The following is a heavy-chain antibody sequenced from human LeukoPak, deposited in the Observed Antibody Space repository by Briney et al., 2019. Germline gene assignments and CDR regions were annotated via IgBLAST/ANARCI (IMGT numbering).Heavy chain of an antibody. Sequence: PSETLSLTCTVSGGSISSSSYYWGWIRQPPGKGLEWLGSIYYSGSTYYNPSLKSRVTISVDTSKNQFSLKLSSVTAADTAVYYCWGYSYGYYYFDYWGQGTLVTVSS. CDR3: WGYSYGYYYFDY. CDR2: IYYSGST. J-gene: IGHJ4*02. D-gene: IGHD5-18*01. V-gene: IGHV4-39*01. CDR1: GGSISSSSYY.